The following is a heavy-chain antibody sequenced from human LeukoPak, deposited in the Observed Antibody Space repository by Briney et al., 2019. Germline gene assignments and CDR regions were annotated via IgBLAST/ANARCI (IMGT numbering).Heavy chain of an antibody. Sequence: GASVKVSCKASGGTFSSYAISWVRQAPGQGLEWMGIINPSGGSTSYAQKFQGRVTMTRDTSTSTVYMELSSLRSEDTAVYYCARLGGGYSGSRQSIRFFDYWGQGTLVTVSS. V-gene: IGHV1-46*01. D-gene: IGHD5-12*01. CDR2: INPSGGST. J-gene: IGHJ4*02. CDR3: ARLGGGYSGSRQSIRFFDY. CDR1: GGTFSSYA.